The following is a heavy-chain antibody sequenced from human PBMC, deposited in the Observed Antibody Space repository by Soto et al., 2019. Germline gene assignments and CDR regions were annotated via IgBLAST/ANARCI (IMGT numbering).Heavy chain of an antibody. J-gene: IGHJ4*02. Sequence: GGSLRLSCRASGFTFSDFAMSWVRQAPGKGLEWVSSISSNGNYIYYADSMKGRFTISRDNAEKSLHLQMNSLRGEDTAVYYCARGTHYYDSIGYSHFFDYWGQGTLVTVSS. CDR1: GFTFSDFA. D-gene: IGHD3-22*01. CDR2: ISSNGNYI. V-gene: IGHV3-21*01. CDR3: ARGTHYYDSIGYSHFFDY.